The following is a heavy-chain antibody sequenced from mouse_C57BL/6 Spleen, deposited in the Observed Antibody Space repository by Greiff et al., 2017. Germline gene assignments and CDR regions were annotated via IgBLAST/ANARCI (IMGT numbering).Heavy chain of an antibody. CDR3: TRDGYDGFDY. CDR1: GFTFSSYA. J-gene: IGHJ2*01. Sequence: EVKLVESGEGLVKPGGSLKLSCAASGFTFSSYAMSWVRQTPEKRLEWVAYISSGGDYIYYADTVKGRITISKDTTRNTLYLQISSLKSEDTAMYYCTRDGYDGFDYWGQGTTLTVSS. D-gene: IGHD2-2*01. CDR2: ISSGGDYI. V-gene: IGHV5-9-1*02.